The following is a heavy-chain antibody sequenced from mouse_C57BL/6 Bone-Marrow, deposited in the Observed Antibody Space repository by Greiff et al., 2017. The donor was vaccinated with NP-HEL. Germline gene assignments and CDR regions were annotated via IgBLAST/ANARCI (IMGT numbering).Heavy chain of an antibody. J-gene: IGHJ4*01. CDR2: IHPNSGST. CDR3: AGVYPYAMDY. V-gene: IGHV1-64*01. Sequence: VQLQQPGAELVKPGASVKLSCKASGYTFTSYWMHWVKQRPGQGLEWIGMIHPNSGSTNYNEKFKSKATLTVDKSSSTAYMQLSSLTSDDSAVYYCAGVYPYAMDYWGQGTSVTVSS. CDR1: GYTFTSYW.